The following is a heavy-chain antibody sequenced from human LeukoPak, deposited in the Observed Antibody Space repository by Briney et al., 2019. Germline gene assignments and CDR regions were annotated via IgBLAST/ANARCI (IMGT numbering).Heavy chain of an antibody. V-gene: IGHV1-8*01. CDR3: AREIAATDPHFDY. CDR1: GYTFTSYD. J-gene: IGHJ4*02. CDR2: MNPNGGNT. D-gene: IGHD2-15*01. Sequence: ASVKVSCKASGYTFTSYDINWVRQASGQGLEGMGWMNPNGGNTGYAQKFQGRVTMTRNTSISTDYMELSSLRSEDTAVSYCAREIAATDPHFDYWGQGTLVTVSS.